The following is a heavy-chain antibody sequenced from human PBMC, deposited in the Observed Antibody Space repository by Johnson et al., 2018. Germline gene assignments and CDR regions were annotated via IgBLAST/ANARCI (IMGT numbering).Heavy chain of an antibody. CDR2: MYAGGST. CDR3: VRDYYDSSGYYYTYFEH. V-gene: IGHV3-53*01. CDR1: GFTVSTKY. J-gene: IGHJ1*01. D-gene: IGHD3-22*01. Sequence: VQLVQSGGGLIQPGGSLRLSCAASGFTVSTKYMSWVRQAPGKGLEWVSTMYAGGSTHYADSVKGRFTISRDNSKNPLFLQMNSLRAEDTAVYYCVRDYYDSSGYYYTYFEHWGQGTLVTVAS.